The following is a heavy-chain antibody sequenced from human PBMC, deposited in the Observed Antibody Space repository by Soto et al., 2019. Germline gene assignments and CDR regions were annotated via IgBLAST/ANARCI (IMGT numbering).Heavy chain of an antibody. V-gene: IGHV3-21*01. D-gene: IGHD6-19*01. CDR2: ISSGSDSI. CDR1: GFIFTSYS. J-gene: IGHJ1*01. Sequence: GGSLRLSCAASGFIFTSYSMVWVRLAPGKGLEWVASISSGSDSIFYADSVKGRFTVSRDNAKKSLFLQMNNLRAEDTAVYFCARDRSADRFVQYFQHWGQGTQVTVSS. CDR3: ARDRSADRFVQYFQH.